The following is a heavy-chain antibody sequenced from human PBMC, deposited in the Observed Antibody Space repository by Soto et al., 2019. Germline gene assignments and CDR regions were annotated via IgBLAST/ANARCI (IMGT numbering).Heavy chain of an antibody. V-gene: IGHV1-46*01. D-gene: IGHD3-22*01. CDR1: GNSXSTYY. J-gene: IGHJ4*02. CDR2: IIPSGGKT. Sequence: SXKICFRASGNSXSTYYMDVVRQAPGQGLEWMGIIIPSGGKTTYAKKFQVRVTMTRNTSTSTFHMQLRRLTSEDTAVYYCAGLYHYDSSGYYDDWGQGTLVTV. CDR3: AGLYHYDSSGYYDD.